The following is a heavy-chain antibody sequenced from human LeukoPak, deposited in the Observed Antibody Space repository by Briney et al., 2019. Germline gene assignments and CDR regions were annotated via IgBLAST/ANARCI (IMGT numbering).Heavy chain of an antibody. Sequence: ASVKVSCKASGYTFTSYYMHWVRQAPGQGLEWMGWINPNSGGTNCAQKFQGRVTMTRDTSISTAYMELSRLRSDDTAVYYCARVTVVAATPEWFDPWGQGTLVTVSS. J-gene: IGHJ5*02. D-gene: IGHD2-15*01. CDR1: GYTFTSYY. CDR3: ARVTVVAATPEWFDP. CDR2: INPNSGGT. V-gene: IGHV1-2*02.